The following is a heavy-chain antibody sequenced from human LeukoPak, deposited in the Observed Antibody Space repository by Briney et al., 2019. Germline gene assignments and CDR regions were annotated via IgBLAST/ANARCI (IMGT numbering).Heavy chain of an antibody. V-gene: IGHV3-64*01. CDR2: ITSNGDKT. D-gene: IGHD1-26*01. J-gene: IGHJ4*02. CDR1: GFTFSSYA. CDR3: ARGGATTLFDY. Sequence: PGGSPRLCCAASGFTFSSYAMHWARQAPGNGLEYVSAITSNGDKTYYGNSVKGRFTISRDNSKNTLYLQMGSLRIEDMAVYYCARGGATTLFDYWGQGTLVTVSS.